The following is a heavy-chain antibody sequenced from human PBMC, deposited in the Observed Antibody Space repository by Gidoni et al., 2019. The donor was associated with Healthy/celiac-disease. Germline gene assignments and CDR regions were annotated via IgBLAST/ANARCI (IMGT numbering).Heavy chain of an antibody. CDR3: ASRVPYCSSTSCYGRDYYYYYYMDV. Sequence: QLQLQQWRAGLLKPPDTLPLTCAVYGGSFIGYYCIWFRHPPGKGVEWMGEINHSGSTNYNRCLKSRVTISVDTSKNQFSLKLSSVTAADTAVYYCASRVPYCSSTSCYGRDYYYYYYMDVWGKGTTVTVSS. J-gene: IGHJ6*03. CDR2: INHSGST. D-gene: IGHD2-2*01. CDR1: GGSFIGYY. V-gene: IGHV4-34*01.